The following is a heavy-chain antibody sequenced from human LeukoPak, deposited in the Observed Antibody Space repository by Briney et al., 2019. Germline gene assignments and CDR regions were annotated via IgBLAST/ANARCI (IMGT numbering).Heavy chain of an antibody. D-gene: IGHD1-26*01. CDR1: GYTFTGYY. J-gene: IGHJ4*02. CDR2: INPNSGGT. CDR3: ARDMEVGATTSDDY. V-gene: IGHV1-2*02. Sequence: GASVKVSCKASGYTFTGYYMHWVRQAPGQGLEWMGWINPNSGGTNYAQKFQGRVTMTRDTSISTAYMELSRLRSDDTAVYYCARDMEVGATTSDDYWGQGALVTVSS.